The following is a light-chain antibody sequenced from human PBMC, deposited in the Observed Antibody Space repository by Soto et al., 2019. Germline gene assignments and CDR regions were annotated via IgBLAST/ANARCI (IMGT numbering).Light chain of an antibody. CDR3: CSYAGSYPLV. CDR2: DVS. V-gene: IGLV2-11*01. J-gene: IGLJ1*01. Sequence: QSVLTQPRSVSGSPGQSVTISWTGTSSDVGGYNYVSWYQQHPGKAPKLMIYDVSKRPSGVPDRFSGSKSGNTASLTISGLQAEDEADYYCCSYAGSYPLVFGTGTKLTVL. CDR1: SSDVGGYNY.